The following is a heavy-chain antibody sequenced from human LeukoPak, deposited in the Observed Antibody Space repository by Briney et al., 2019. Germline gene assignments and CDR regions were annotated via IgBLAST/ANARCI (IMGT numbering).Heavy chain of an antibody. CDR2: ISAYNGNT. D-gene: IGHD6-19*01. CDR3: ARASGGYGPYQL. V-gene: IGHV1-18*01. Sequence: ASVKVSCKASGYTFTSYGISWVRQAPGQGLEWMGWISAYNGNTNYARKLQGRVTMTTDTSASTAYMELRSLRSDDTAVYYCARASGGYGPYQLWGQGTMVTVSS. CDR1: GYTFTSYG. J-gene: IGHJ3*01.